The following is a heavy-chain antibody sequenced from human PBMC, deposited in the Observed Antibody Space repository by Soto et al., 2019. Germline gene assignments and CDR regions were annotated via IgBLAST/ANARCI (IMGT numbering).Heavy chain of an antibody. CDR3: AXXXXGXPXEF. D-gene: IGHD3-10*01. CDR1: GFSMSHYW. CDR2: IRHDGGDK. J-gene: IGHJ4*02. V-gene: IGHV3-7*01. Sequence: EVHLVESGGGLVQPGGSLRLSCATSGFSMSHYWLMWVRQAPGXGLEWVANIRHDGGDKYYGDSVKGRFTASRDSARTSVYLQMXXXXXXXXXRXXXAXXXXGXPXEFWGQGTLVTVSS.